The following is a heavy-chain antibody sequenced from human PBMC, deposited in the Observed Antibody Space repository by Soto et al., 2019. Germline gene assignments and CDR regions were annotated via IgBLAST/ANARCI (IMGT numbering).Heavy chain of an antibody. Sequence: SETLSLTCTVSGGSISSSSYYWGWIRQPPGKGLEWIGSIYYSGSTYYNPSLKSRVTISVDTSKNQFSLKLSSVTAADTAVYYCARERVGLSPLAYYYGMDVWGQGTTVTVSS. J-gene: IGHJ6*02. CDR1: GGSISSSSYY. CDR3: ARERVGLSPLAYYYGMDV. CDR2: IYYSGST. V-gene: IGHV4-39*02. D-gene: IGHD1-26*01.